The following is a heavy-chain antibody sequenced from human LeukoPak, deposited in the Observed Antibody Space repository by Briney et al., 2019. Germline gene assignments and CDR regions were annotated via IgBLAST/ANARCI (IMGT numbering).Heavy chain of an antibody. CDR1: GLTFSNYW. V-gene: IGHV3-74*01. D-gene: IGHD3-9*01. J-gene: IGHJ4*02. CDR3: ARVPRYFDWLLNDLLIPDYYFDY. CDR2: IYNDGSST. Sequence: GGSLRLSCAVSGLTFSNYWMHWVRQAPGKGLVWVSRIYNDGSSTSYADSVKGRFTISRDNSKNTLYLQMNSLRAEDTAVYYCARVPRYFDWLLNDLLIPDYYFDYWGQGTLVTVSS.